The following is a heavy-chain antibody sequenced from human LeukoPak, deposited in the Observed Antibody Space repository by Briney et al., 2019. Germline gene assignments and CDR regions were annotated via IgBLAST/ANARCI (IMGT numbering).Heavy chain of an antibody. CDR2: VFYSGST. V-gene: IGHV4-61*01. CDR1: GGSISSSNYY. J-gene: IGHJ3*02. CDR3: ARSSRWFGGAFDI. Sequence: SETLSLTCTVSGGSISSSNYYWSWIRQPPGKGLEWIGYVFYSGSTNYNPSLRSRVTISVDTSKNQFSLKLSSVTAADTAVYYCARSSRWFGGAFDIWGQGTMVTVSS. D-gene: IGHD6-13*01.